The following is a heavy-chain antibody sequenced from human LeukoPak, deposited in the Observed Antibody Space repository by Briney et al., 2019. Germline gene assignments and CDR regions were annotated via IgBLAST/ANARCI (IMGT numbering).Heavy chain of an antibody. CDR2: INHSGST. D-gene: IGHD6-19*01. V-gene: IGHV4-34*01. J-gene: IGHJ4*02. Sequence: SETLSLTCAVYGGSFSGYYWSWIRQPPGKGLEWIGEINHSGSTNYNPSLKSRVTISVDTSKNQFSLKLSSVTAADTAVYYRARGSALSSPGIAVAGAHFDYWGQGTLVTVSS. CDR3: ARGSALSSPGIAVAGAHFDY. CDR1: GGSFSGYY.